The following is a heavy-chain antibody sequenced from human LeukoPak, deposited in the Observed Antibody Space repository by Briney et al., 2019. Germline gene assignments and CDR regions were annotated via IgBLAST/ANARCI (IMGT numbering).Heavy chain of an antibody. D-gene: IGHD1-26*01. CDR3: ARFPVYSGSYFGWFDP. J-gene: IGHJ5*02. CDR1: GGSLNTYY. V-gene: IGHV4-59*08. Sequence: AETLSLTCTVSGGSLNTYYWNWIRQAPGKALEWIGYIYYTGTTYYNASLESRVTMSVDTSKNHFSLKLSSMTAADTAVYYCARFPVYSGSYFGWFDPWGQGTLVTVSS. CDR2: IYYTGTT.